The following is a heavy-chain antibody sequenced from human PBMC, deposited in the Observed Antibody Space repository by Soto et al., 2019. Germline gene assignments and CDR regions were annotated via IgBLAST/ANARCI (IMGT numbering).Heavy chain of an antibody. V-gene: IGHV3-48*01. D-gene: IGHD7-27*01. J-gene: IGHJ6*03. CDR1: GFILSDCA. CDR3: ARDLRWGSNWYYYMDV. CDR2: ISSSSSVI. Sequence: EVQLVESGGGLVQPGGSLRLSCATSGFILSDCAMNWVRQAPGKGLEWVSYISSSSSVIDYADSVKGRFTVSRDNARNSLYLQMNSLRAEDTAVYYCARDLRWGSNWYYYMDVWGKGTTATVSS.